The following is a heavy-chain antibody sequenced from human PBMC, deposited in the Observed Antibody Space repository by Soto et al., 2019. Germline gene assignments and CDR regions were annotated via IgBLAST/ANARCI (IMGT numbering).Heavy chain of an antibody. CDR2: ISGSDDST. CDR3: ANRSSSSTFDY. Sequence: EVQLLESGGGLVQPGESLRLSCAASGFTFSSYAMSWVRQAPGKGLEWVSVISGSDDSTYYADSVKGRFTISRDNSKNSLYLQMNSLRADDTAVYYCANRSSSSTFDYWGQGALVTVSS. D-gene: IGHD6-6*01. J-gene: IGHJ4*02. CDR1: GFTFSSYA. V-gene: IGHV3-23*01.